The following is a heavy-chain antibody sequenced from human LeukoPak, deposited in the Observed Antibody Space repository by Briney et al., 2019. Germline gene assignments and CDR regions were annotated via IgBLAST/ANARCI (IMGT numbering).Heavy chain of an antibody. V-gene: IGHV4-34*01. CDR1: GGSFSGYS. Sequence: SETLSLTCAVYGGSFSGYSWTWIRQPPGKGLEWIGEINHSVTTNYNPSLKSRGAISLDSSKKQFYLNLSSVTAADTAVYFCARTTYDRPRVVRDWSRGTLVTVSS. D-gene: IGHD5-12*01. CDR2: INHSVTT. J-gene: IGHJ4*02. CDR3: ARTTYDRPRVVRD.